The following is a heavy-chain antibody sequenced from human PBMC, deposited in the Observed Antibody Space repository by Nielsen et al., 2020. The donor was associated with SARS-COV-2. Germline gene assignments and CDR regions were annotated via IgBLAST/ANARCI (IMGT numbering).Heavy chain of an antibody. V-gene: IGHV3-11*05. CDR3: ARGRYCSSTSCSRSGMDV. Sequence: GESRKIACAASGFTFSDYYMSWIRQDPGKGLEWVSYISSSSSYTNYADSVKGRFTISRDNAKNSLYLQMNSLRAEDTAVYYCARGRYCSSTSCSRSGMDVWGQGTTVTVSS. CDR2: ISSSSSYT. J-gene: IGHJ6*02. D-gene: IGHD2-2*01. CDR1: GFTFSDYY.